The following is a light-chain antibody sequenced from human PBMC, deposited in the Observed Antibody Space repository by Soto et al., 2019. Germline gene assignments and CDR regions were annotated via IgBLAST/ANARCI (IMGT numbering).Light chain of an antibody. J-gene: IGLJ2*01. Sequence: QPVLTQSPSASASLGASVKLTCTLSSGHSSYAIAWHQQQPEKGPRYLMKLNSDGSHSKGDGIPDRFSGSSSGAKRYLTISSLQSEDEADYYCQTWGTGIRVFGGGTKLTVL. CDR3: QTWGTGIRV. CDR2: LNSDGSH. CDR1: SGHSSYA. V-gene: IGLV4-69*01.